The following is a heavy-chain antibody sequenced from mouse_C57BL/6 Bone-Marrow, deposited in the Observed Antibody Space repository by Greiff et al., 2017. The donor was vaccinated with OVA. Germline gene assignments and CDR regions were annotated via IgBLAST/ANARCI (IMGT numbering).Heavy chain of an antibody. D-gene: IGHD3-2*02. CDR1: GYTFTSYG. Sequence: VQLQQSGAELARPGASVKLSCKASGYTFTSYGISWVKQRTGQGLEWIGEIYPRSGNTYYNEKFKGKATLTADKSSSTAYMELRSLTSEDSAVYFCARERNSSGYRFAYWGQGTLVTVSA. CDR3: ARERNSSGYRFAY. V-gene: IGHV1-81*01. J-gene: IGHJ3*01. CDR2: IYPRSGNT.